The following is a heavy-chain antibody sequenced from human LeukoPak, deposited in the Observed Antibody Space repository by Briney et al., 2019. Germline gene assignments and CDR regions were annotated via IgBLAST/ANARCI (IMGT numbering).Heavy chain of an antibody. CDR2: ISYDGSNK. CDR3: ARDRYPFRSESWFDP. Sequence: GGSLRLSCAASVFTFSRYSMHWVRQAPGKGLEWVAVISYDGSNKYYADSVKGRFTISRDNSKNTLYLQMNSLRAEDTAVYYCARDRYPFRSESWFDPWGQGTLVTVSS. V-gene: IGHV3-30-3*01. J-gene: IGHJ5*02. CDR1: VFTFSRYS. D-gene: IGHD1-26*01.